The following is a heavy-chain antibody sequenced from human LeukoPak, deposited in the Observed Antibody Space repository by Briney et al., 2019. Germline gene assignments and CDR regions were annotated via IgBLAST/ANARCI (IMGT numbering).Heavy chain of an antibody. Sequence: GESLKISCKGSGYSFTSYWIGWVRQMPGKGLEWMGIIYPGDSDTRYSPSFQGHVTISADKSVSTAYLQWSSLTASDTAMYYCASVTHDKSSGWSFNAFDIWGRGTMVTVSS. J-gene: IGHJ3*02. CDR1: GYSFTSYW. CDR2: IYPGDSDT. V-gene: IGHV5-51*01. D-gene: IGHD6-19*01. CDR3: ASVTHDKSSGWSFNAFDI.